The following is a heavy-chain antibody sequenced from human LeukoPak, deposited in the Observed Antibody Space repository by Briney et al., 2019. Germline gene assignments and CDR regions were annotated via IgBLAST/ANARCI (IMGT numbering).Heavy chain of an antibody. CDR2: IIPILGIA. V-gene: IGHV1-69*04. CDR3: ARAAGSGSYHSDY. D-gene: IGHD1-26*01. Sequence: EASVKVSCKASGGTFSSYAISWVRQAPGQGLEWMGRIIPILGIANYAQKFQGRVTITADKSTSTAYMELSSLRSEDTAVYYCARAAGSGSYHSDYWGQGTLVTVSS. J-gene: IGHJ4*02. CDR1: GGTFSSYA.